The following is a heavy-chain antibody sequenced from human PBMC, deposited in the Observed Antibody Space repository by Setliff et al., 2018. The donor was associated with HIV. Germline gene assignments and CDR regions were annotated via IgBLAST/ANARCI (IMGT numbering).Heavy chain of an antibody. V-gene: IGHV3-23*01. CDR2: ISGSGGST. Sequence: SLRLSCAASGFTFSSYAMSWVRQAPGKGLEWVSAISGSGGSTYYADSVKGRFTISRDNSKNTLYLQMNSLRAEDTAVYYCAKGHYDFWSGYYTGPYYYGMDVWGQGTTVTVSS. CDR3: AKGHYDFWSGYYTGPYYYGMDV. J-gene: IGHJ6*02. D-gene: IGHD3-3*01. CDR1: GFTFSSYA.